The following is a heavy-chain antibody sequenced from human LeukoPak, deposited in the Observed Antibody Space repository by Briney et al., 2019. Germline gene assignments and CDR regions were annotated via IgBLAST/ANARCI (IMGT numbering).Heavy chain of an antibody. J-gene: IGHJ4*02. CDR3: ARGLRALDY. D-gene: IGHD3-3*01. V-gene: IGHV4-34*01. CDR1: GGSFSGYY. CDR2: INHSGST. Sequence: PSETLSLTCAVYGGSFSGYYWSWIRQPPGKGLEWIGEINHSGSTNYNPSLKSRVTISVDTSKNQFPLKLSSVTAADTAVYYCARGLRALDYWGQGTLVTVSS.